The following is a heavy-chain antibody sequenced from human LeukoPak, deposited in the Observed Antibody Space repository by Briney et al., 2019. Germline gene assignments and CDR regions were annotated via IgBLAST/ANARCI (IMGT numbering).Heavy chain of an antibody. CDR3: ARTYYDILTGYNPYFDY. J-gene: IGHJ4*02. CDR2: ISSSGSTI. V-gene: IGHV3-11*04. D-gene: IGHD3-9*01. Sequence: GGSLRLSCAASGFTFSDYYMSWIRQAPGKGLEWVSYISSSGSTIYYADSVKGRFTISRDNAKNFLYLQMNSLRAEDTAVYYRARTYYDILTGYNPYFDYWGQGILVTVSS. CDR1: GFTFSDYY.